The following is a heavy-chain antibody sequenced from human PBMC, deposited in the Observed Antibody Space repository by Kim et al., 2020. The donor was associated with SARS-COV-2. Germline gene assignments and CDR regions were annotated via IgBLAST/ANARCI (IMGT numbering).Heavy chain of an antibody. CDR3: AREVMMAFDY. D-gene: IGHD2-21*01. J-gene: IGHJ4*02. Sequence: EKYYVDSGSGRFTISRDTAKNSLYRQMNSLSAGDTAVYYCAREVMMAFDYWGQGTLVTVSS. V-gene: IGHV3-7*03. CDR2: EK.